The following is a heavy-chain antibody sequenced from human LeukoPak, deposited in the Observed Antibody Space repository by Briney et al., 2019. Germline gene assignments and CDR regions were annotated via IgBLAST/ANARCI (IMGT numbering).Heavy chain of an antibody. CDR2: IYYSGST. CDR3: ARRFHARVFDI. J-gene: IGHJ3*02. V-gene: IGHV4-39*01. Sequence: PSQTLSLTCTVSGGSISSSNYYWGWIRQPPGKGLEWIGSIYYSGSTYYNPSLKSRVTISVDTSKNQFSLELSSVTAADTAVYYCARRFHARVFDIWGQGTMVTVS. CDR1: GGSISSSNYY.